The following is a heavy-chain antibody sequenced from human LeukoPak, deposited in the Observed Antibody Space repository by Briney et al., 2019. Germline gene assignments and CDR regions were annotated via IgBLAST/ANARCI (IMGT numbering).Heavy chain of an antibody. CDR2: IYHTGST. V-gene: IGHV4-28*01. D-gene: IGHD2-2*01. J-gene: IGHJ4*02. CDR1: GYSISSSSNW. CDR3: ARTQGYCSSTSCYPFDY. Sequence: SDTLSLTCAVSGYSISSSSNWWGWIRQPPGKGLEWIGYIYHTGSTYYNPSLKSRVSTSVDTSKNQISLKLSSVTAVDTAVYYCARTQGYCSSTSCYPFDYWGQGTLVTVSS.